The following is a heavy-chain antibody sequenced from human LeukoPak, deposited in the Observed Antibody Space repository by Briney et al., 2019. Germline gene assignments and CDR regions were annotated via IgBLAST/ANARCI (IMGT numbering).Heavy chain of an antibody. Sequence: ASVKVSCKASGYTFTGYYMHWVRQAPGQGLEWMGWINPNSGGTNYAQKFQGRVTLTRDMSTSTDYLELSSLRSEDTAVYYCARSRIAVGVFDYWGQGTLVTVSS. CDR1: GYTFTGYY. D-gene: IGHD6-19*01. CDR3: ARSRIAVGVFDY. V-gene: IGHV1-2*02. CDR2: INPNSGGT. J-gene: IGHJ4*02.